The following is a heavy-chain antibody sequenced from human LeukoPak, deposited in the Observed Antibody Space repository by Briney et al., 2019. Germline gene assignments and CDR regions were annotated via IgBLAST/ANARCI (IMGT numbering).Heavy chain of an antibody. CDR3: ARGLGLPFDY. J-gene: IGHJ4*02. D-gene: IGHD3-16*01. CDR1: GGSFSGYY. V-gene: IGHV4-34*01. CDR2: INHSGST. Sequence: PSETLSLTCAVYGGSFSGYYWSWIRQPPGKGLEWIGEINHSGSTNYNPSLKSRVTISVDKSKNQFSLKLSSVTAADTAVYYCARGLGLPFDYWGQGTLVTVSS.